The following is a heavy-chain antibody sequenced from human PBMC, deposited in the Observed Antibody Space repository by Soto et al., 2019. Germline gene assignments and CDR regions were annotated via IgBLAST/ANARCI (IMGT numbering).Heavy chain of an antibody. V-gene: IGHV4-34*01. D-gene: IGHD5-12*01. CDR1: GGSLSGYH. J-gene: IGHJ2*01. CDR2: IKHSGST. CDR3: ARGGVVATITGFWYFDL. Sequence: QVQLQQWGAGLLKPSETLSLTCAVYGGSLSGYHWSWIRQPPGKGLEWFGEIKHSGSTNYNPSLKSRVTIPVDTSKNQFSLKGSAGTAADTAGYDCARGGVVATITGFWYFDLWGRGTLVTVSS.